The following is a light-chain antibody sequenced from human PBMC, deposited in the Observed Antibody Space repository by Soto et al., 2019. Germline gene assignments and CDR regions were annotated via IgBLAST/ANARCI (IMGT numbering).Light chain of an antibody. J-gene: IGKJ4*01. Sequence: EIVVTKSPGTLSLSPGERATLSCRASQSFSINYLAWYQQKPGQAPRLLSYGASSRATGIPDRFSGSGSGTDFTLTISRLEPEDFAVYLCKQYGSSPLTFGGGTTVEIK. CDR3: KQYGSSPLT. V-gene: IGKV3-20*01. CDR2: GAS. CDR1: QSFSINY.